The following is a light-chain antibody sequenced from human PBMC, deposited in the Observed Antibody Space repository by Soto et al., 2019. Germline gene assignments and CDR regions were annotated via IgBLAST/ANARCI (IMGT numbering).Light chain of an antibody. CDR2: DVS. J-gene: IGLJ2*01. CDR3: CSYTTSRTLV. V-gene: IGLV2-14*01. Sequence: QSVLTQRASVSGSPGQPITISCTGTSSDVGRYNYVSWYQQHPGKAPKLMIYDVSNRPSGVSNRFSGSKSGNTASLTISGLQAEDEADYYCCSYTTSRTLVFGGGTKVTVL. CDR1: SSDVGRYNY.